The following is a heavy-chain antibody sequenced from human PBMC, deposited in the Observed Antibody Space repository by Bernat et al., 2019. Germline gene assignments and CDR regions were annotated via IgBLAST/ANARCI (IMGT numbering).Heavy chain of an antibody. V-gene: IGHV3-9*03. D-gene: IGHD1-1*01. CDR1: GFTFDGYA. Sequence: EVQLVESGGGLVQPGRSLRLSCAASGFTFDGYAMHWVRQTPGKGLEWVSGISWNSGNIDYADSVKGRFTISRDNAKNSLYLQMNSLRAEDMALYYCAKMEGSFDIWGQGTLVTVSS. CDR2: ISWNSGNI. J-gene: IGHJ3*02. CDR3: AKMEGSFDI.